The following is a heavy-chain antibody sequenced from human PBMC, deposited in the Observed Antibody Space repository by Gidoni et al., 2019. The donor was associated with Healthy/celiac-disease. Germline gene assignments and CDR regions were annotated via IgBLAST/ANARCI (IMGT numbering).Heavy chain of an antibody. Sequence: EVQLVESGGGLVQPGGSLRLSCAASAFTFSSYSMNWVRQAPGKGLEWVSYISSSSSTIYYADSVKGRFTISRDNAKNSLYLQMNSLRDEDTAVYYCAREDSSSSGIDDWGQGTLVTVSS. J-gene: IGHJ4*02. CDR1: AFTFSSYS. CDR3: AREDSSSSGIDD. V-gene: IGHV3-48*02. CDR2: ISSSSSTI. D-gene: IGHD6-6*01.